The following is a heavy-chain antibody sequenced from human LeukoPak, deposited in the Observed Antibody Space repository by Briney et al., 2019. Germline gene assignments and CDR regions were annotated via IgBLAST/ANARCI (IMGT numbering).Heavy chain of an antibody. CDR2: MNPNSGNT. Sequence: GSSVKVSCKASGYTFTSYDINWVRQATGQGREWMGWMNPNSGNTGYAQKFQHRGTITRNTAISTAYMELSSLRSEDTAVYYCARGMGSGSYSAAYYFDYWGQGTLVTVSS. J-gene: IGHJ4*02. D-gene: IGHD3-22*01. CDR3: ARGMGSGSYSAAYYFDY. CDR1: GYTFTSYD. V-gene: IGHV1-8*01.